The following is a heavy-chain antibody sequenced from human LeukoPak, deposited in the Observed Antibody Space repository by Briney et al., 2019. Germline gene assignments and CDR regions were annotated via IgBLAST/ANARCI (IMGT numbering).Heavy chain of an antibody. Sequence: GGSLRLSCAASGFTFSSYGMYWVRQAPGKGLEFVAFIRHDGTITYYADSVRGRSTISRDNSKNTMHLQMHSLRAEDTAVYYCAKDSLADIDYWGQGTLVTVSS. CDR1: GFTFSSYG. V-gene: IGHV3-30*02. CDR2: IRHDGTIT. CDR3: AKDSLADIDY. J-gene: IGHJ4*02. D-gene: IGHD3-16*01.